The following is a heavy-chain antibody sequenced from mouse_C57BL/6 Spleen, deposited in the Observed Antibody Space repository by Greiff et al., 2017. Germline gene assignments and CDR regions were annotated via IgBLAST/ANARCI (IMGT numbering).Heavy chain of an antibody. D-gene: IGHD1-1*01. CDR2: IYWDDDK. CDR1: GFSLSTSGMG. CDR3: ARTPRYGSSYNYAMDY. V-gene: IGHV8-12*01. J-gene: IGHJ4*01. Sequence: QVTLKESGPGILQSSQTLSLSCSFSGFSLSTSGMGVSWIRQPSGKGLGWLAHIYWDDDKRYNPSLKGRLTISKDTSRNQVFLKITSVYTADTATYYWARTPRYGSSYNYAMDYWGQGTSVTVAS.